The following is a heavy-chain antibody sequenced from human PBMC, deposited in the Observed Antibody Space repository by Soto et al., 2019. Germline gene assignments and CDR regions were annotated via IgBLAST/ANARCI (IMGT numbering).Heavy chain of an antibody. V-gene: IGHV4-39*02. D-gene: IGHD2-15*01. CDR3: AKVVVAATRHSDFDS. CDR1: GGSINSNNYY. CDR2: IYYDGST. J-gene: IGHJ4*02. Sequence: SETLSLTCTVSGGSINSNNYYWAWIRQPPGKGLAWIASIYYDGSTYYDTSLKSRVTISRDTSKNQFSLRLTSMTAADTAVYYCAKVVVAATRHSDFDSWGQGTLVTAPQ.